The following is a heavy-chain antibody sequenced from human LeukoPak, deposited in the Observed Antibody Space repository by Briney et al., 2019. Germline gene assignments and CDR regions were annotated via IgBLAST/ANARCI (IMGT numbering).Heavy chain of an antibody. CDR2: ISSGGSTI. V-gene: IGHV3-11*01. CDR1: EFTFSDYY. J-gene: IGHJ3*02. Sequence: GGSLRLSCAASEFTFSDYYMTWIRQAPGKGLEWLSYISSGGSTIYYADSVKGRFTISRDNAKNSLYLQMNSLRAEDTAVYYCARRSNGAFDIWGQGTMVTVSS. CDR3: ARRSNGAFDI. D-gene: IGHD1-26*01.